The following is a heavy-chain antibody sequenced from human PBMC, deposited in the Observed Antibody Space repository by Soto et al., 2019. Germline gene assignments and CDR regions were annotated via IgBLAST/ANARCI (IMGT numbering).Heavy chain of an antibody. CDR3: ARGGYSSSWYYYYYYGMDV. Sequence: TFSSYAMHWVRQAPGKGLEWVAVISYDGSNKYYADSVKGRFTISRDNSKNTLYLQMNSLRAEDTAVYYCARGGYSSSWYYYYYYGMDVWGQGTTVTVSS. J-gene: IGHJ6*02. CDR2: ISYDGSNK. D-gene: IGHD6-13*01. CDR1: TFSSYA. V-gene: IGHV3-30-3*01.